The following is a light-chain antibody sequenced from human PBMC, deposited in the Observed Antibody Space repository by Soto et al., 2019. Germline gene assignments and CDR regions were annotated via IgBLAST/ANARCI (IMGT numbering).Light chain of an antibody. CDR2: DAS. Sequence: EIVLTQSPDTLSLSPGERATLSCRASQSVSSSLAWYQQKPGQAPRLLIYDASNRATGIPARFSGSGSGTDFTLTISSLAPEDFAVYYCQQRRNWPPEVTFGPGTKVDIK. J-gene: IGKJ3*01. CDR1: QSVSSS. CDR3: QQRRNWPPEVT. V-gene: IGKV3-11*01.